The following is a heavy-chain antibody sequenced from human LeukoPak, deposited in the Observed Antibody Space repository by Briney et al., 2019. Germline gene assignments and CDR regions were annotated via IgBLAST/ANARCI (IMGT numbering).Heavy chain of an antibody. J-gene: IGHJ6*02. CDR1: GFTFSSYA. V-gene: IGHV3-30-3*01. CDR2: ISYDGSNK. Sequence: GGSLRLSCAASGFTFSSYAMHWVRQAPGKGLEWVAVISYDGSNKYYADSVKGRFTISRDNSKNTLYLQVNSLRAEDTAVYYCARAFRWVLRYFDWLTPYYYYGMDVWGQGTTVTVSS. CDR3: ARAFRWVLRYFDWLTPYYYYGMDV. D-gene: IGHD3-9*01.